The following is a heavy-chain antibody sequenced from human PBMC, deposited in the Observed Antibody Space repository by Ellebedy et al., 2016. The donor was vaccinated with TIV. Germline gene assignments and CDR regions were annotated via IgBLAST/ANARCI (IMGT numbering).Heavy chain of an antibody. Sequence: GGSLRLSCAASGFSFSNAWMNWVRQAPGKGLEWLGRIKSKPDGGTTDYTAPVKGRFIISRDDSKNTLYLQMNSLKIEDTAVYFCTTDPHSGYCTTPRCDNWFDPWGQGTLVTVSS. CDR2: IKSKPDGGTT. V-gene: IGHV3-15*07. D-gene: IGHD2-8*01. J-gene: IGHJ5*02. CDR3: TTDPHSGYCTTPRCDNWFDP. CDR1: GFSFSNAW.